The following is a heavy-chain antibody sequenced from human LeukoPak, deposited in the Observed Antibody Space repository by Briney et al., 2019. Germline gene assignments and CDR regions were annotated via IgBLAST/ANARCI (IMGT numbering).Heavy chain of an antibody. CDR3: ASLFYSGTAGY. J-gene: IGHJ4*02. V-gene: IGHV1-69*13. Sequence: GASVKVSCKASGGTFSSYAISWVRQALGQGLEWMGGIIPIFGTANYAQKFQGRVTITADESTSTAYMELSSLRSEDTAVYYCASLFYSGTAGYWGQGTLVTVSS. CDR1: GGTFSSYA. D-gene: IGHD3-10*01. CDR2: IIPIFGTA.